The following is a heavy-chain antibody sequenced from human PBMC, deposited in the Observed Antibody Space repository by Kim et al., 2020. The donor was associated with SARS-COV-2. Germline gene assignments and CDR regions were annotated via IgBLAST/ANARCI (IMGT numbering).Heavy chain of an antibody. D-gene: IGHD3-10*01. V-gene: IGHV1-69*13. CDR2: IIPIFGTA. Sequence: SVKVSCKASGGTFSSYAISWVRQAPGQGLEWMGGIIPIFGTANYAQKFQGRVTITADESTSTAYMELSSLRSEDTAVYYCARANHMVRGVIGPNYYYGMNVWGEGTTVTVSS. CDR1: GGTFSSYA. J-gene: IGHJ6*04. CDR3: ARANHMVRGVIGPNYYYGMNV.